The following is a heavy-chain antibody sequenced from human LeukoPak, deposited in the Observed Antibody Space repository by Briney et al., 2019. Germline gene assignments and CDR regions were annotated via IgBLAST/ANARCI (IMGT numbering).Heavy chain of an antibody. D-gene: IGHD2-15*01. CDR2: ISPSSSYI. Sequence: GGSLRLSCAASGFTFSSSSMNWVRQAPGKGLEFVSSISPSSSYIYYADSVKGRFTISRDDDKNSLFLQMNSLRAEDTAVYYCAREGGYCSGGSCRFFDYWGQGTLVTVSS. CDR1: GFTFSSSS. J-gene: IGHJ4*02. V-gene: IGHV3-21*06. CDR3: AREGGYCSGGSCRFFDY.